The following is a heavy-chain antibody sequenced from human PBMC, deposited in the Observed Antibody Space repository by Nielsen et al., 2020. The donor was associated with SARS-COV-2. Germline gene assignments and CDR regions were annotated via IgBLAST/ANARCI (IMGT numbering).Heavy chain of an antibody. D-gene: IGHD5-12*01. CDR3: ARESSGYDHYNYGMYL. Sequence: SETLSLNCTVSGGSISSGGYYWRWIRHHPGKGLEWIGYIYFRGRTCYNPSLKSRVTISVDTSKNQFSLSLRSVTAADTAVYYCARESSGYDHYNYGMYLSGQGTTVTVSS. CDR2: IYFRGRT. V-gene: IGHV4-31*03. J-gene: IGHJ6*02. CDR1: GGSISSGGYY.